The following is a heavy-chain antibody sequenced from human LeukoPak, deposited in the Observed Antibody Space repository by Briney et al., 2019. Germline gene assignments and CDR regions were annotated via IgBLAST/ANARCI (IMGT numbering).Heavy chain of an antibody. V-gene: IGHV3-74*01. CDR1: GITFSNYW. J-gene: IGHJ6*02. Sequence: GGSLRLSCAASGITFSNYWMHWVRDAPGKGLVWVSRINSDGSSTRYADSVKGRFTISRDNAKNTLYLQMNSLRAEDTAVYYCARDRYYGMDVWGQGTTVTVSS. CDR2: INSDGSST. CDR3: ARDRYYGMDV.